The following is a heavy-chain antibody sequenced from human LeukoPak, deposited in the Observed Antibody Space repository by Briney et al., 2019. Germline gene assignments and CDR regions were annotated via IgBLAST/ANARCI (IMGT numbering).Heavy chain of an antibody. D-gene: IGHD6-19*01. CDR3: AKVISRVVAGRDY. CDR1: RFTFSSYA. CDR2: ISGSGGST. V-gene: IGHV3-23*01. J-gene: IGHJ4*02. Sequence: PGGSLRLSCAASRFTFSSYAMSWVRQAPGKGLEWVSAISGSGGSTYYADSVKGRFTISRDNSKNTLYLQMNSLRAEDTAVYYCAKVISRVVAGRDYWGQGTLVTVSS.